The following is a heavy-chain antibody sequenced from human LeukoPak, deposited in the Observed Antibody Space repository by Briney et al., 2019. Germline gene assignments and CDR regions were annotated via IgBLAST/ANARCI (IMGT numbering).Heavy chain of an antibody. CDR2: ISSSGSTI. CDR1: GFTFSSYS. V-gene: IGHV3-48*04. D-gene: IGHD6-19*01. CDR3: ASLAVAGGVDY. J-gene: IGHJ4*02. Sequence: PGGSLRLSCAASGFTFSSYSMNWVRQAPGKGLEWVSYISSSGSTIYYADSVKGRFTISRDNAKNSLYLQMNSLRAEDTAVYYCASLAVAGGVDYWGQGTLVTVSS.